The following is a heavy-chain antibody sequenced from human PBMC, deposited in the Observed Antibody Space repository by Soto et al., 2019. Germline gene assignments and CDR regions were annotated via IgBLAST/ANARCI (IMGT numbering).Heavy chain of an antibody. D-gene: IGHD6-6*01. CDR2: ISGSGGNT. CDR1: GFTFSSYA. CDR3: AKDRGDSSSVVY. Sequence: EVQLLESGGGLVQPGGSLRLSCAASGFTFSSYAMSWVRQAPGKGLEWVSAISGSGGNTYYADSVKRRFTISKDNSKNTLYLQMNSLRAEDTAVYYCAKDRGDSSSVVYWGQGTLVTVSS. J-gene: IGHJ4*02. V-gene: IGHV3-23*01.